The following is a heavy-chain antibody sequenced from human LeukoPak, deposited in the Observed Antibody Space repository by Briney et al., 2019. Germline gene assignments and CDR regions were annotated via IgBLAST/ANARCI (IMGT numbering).Heavy chain of an antibody. CDR1: GFTFSRYS. D-gene: IGHD4-17*01. Sequence: GGSLRLSCAASGFTFSRYSMNWVRQAPGKGLEWVSSVSSSADATYYADSVKGRFTISRDNSKNTLYLQMNSLRAEDTAVYYCARTVTMEWYFDLWGRGTLVTVSS. V-gene: IGHV3-21*04. J-gene: IGHJ2*01. CDR2: VSSSADAT. CDR3: ARTVTMEWYFDL.